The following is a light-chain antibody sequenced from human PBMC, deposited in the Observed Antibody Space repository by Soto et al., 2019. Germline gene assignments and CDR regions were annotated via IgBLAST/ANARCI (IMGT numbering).Light chain of an antibody. CDR3: QQYKNWTLP. J-gene: IGKJ4*01. CDR2: HVA. V-gene: IGKV3-15*01. Sequence: TQSSAAVSVFPGDSATLSCMARQRVXPNFAWYQQRFSQSPRLLXDHVATMATGGPARLSGSGSGTEFPLTISSLQSEDFAVYYCQQYKNWTLPFGGGTKVDIK. CDR1: QRVXPN.